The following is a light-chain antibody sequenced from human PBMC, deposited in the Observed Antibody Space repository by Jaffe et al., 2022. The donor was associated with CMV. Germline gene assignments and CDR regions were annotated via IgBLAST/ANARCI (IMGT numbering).Light chain of an antibody. CDR1: QGISSY. CDR2: DAS. CDR3: HRFNS. Sequence: DIQLTQSPSFVSASVGDRVTITCRASQGISSYLAWYQQKPGKAPKLLIYDASTLQSGVPSRFSGSGSGTEFTLTISSLQPEDFATYYCHRFNSFGPGTKVDIK. V-gene: IGKV1-9*01. J-gene: IGKJ3*01.